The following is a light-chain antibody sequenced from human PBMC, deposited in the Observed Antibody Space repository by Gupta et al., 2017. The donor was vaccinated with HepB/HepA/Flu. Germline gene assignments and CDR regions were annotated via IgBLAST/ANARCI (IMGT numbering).Light chain of an antibody. CDR2: KVS. J-gene: IGKJ4*01. Sequence: DVVMTQSPLSLPVTLGQPASISCRSSQGLVYSDGNTYLNWFHQRPGQSPRRLIYKVSNRDSGVPDRFSGSESGNMYTLRISRVEAEDVGIYYCMQAEHWPLTFGGGTKVEIK. V-gene: IGKV2-30*01. CDR1: QGLVYSDGNTY. CDR3: MQAEHWPLT.